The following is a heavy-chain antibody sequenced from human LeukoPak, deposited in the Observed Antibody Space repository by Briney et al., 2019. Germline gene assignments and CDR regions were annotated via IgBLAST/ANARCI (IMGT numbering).Heavy chain of an antibody. CDR1: GGSISSGGYY. CDR3: ARASYYYDSSGYYYFDY. D-gene: IGHD3-22*01. Sequence: SQTLSLTCTVSGGSISSGGYYWSWIRQHPGKGLEWIGYIYYSGSTYYNPSLKSRVTISVDTSKNQFSLKLSSVTAADTAVYYCARASYYYDSSGYYYFDYWGQGTMVTVSS. CDR2: IYYSGST. J-gene: IGHJ4*02. V-gene: IGHV4-31*03.